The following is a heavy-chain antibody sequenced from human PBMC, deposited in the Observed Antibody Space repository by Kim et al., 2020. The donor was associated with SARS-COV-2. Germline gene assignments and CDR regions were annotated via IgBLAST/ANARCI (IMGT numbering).Heavy chain of an antibody. CDR1: GFSLSTSGMC. CDR2: IDWDDDK. D-gene: IGHD4-17*01. J-gene: IGHJ5*02. Sequence: SGPTLVNPTQTLTLTCTFSGFSLSTSGMCVSWIRQPPGKALEWLALIDWDDDKYYSTSLKTRLTISKDTSKNQVVLTMTNMDPVDTATYYCARTRKMTTVTKGDNWFDPWGQGTLVTVSS. V-gene: IGHV2-70*01. CDR3: ARTRKMTTVTKGDNWFDP.